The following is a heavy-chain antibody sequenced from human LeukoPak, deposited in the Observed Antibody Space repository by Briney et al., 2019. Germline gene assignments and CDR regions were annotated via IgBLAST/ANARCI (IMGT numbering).Heavy chain of an antibody. Sequence: PGGSLRLSCAASGFTFSRKTMNWVRQAPGKGLEWVSYISSDGGTIYYADSVKGRFTISRDNSKNTLSLQMNSLRAEDTAVYYCARGDGYNFFDYWGQGTLVTVSS. D-gene: IGHD5-24*01. CDR3: ARGDGYNFFDY. J-gene: IGHJ4*02. CDR1: GFTFSRKT. V-gene: IGHV3-48*01. CDR2: ISSDGGTI.